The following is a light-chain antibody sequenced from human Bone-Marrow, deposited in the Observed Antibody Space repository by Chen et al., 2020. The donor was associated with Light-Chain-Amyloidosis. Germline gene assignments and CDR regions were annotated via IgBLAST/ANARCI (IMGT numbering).Light chain of an antibody. CDR3: QQRSNWPWT. CDR1: QSVSSY. V-gene: IGKV3-11*01. Sequence: DIVLTQSPATLSSSPGERATLSCRASQSVSSYLAWYQQKPGQAPRLLIYDASNRATGIPARFSGSGSGTDFTLTISSLEPEDFAVYYCQQRSNWPWTFGQGTKVEIK. J-gene: IGKJ1*01. CDR2: DAS.